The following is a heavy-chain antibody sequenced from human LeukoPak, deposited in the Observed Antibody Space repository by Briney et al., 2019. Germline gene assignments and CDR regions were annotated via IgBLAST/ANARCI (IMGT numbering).Heavy chain of an antibody. Sequence: SETLSLTCTVSGGSVSSGSYYWSWIRQPPGKGLEWIGYIYYSGSTNYNPSLKSRVTISVDTSKNQFSLKLSSVTVADTAVYYCARRRRIPRGHLDYWGQGTLVTVSS. CDR1: GGSVSSGSYY. D-gene: IGHD5-18*01. V-gene: IGHV4-61*01. CDR3: ARRRRIPRGHLDY. J-gene: IGHJ4*02. CDR2: IYYSGST.